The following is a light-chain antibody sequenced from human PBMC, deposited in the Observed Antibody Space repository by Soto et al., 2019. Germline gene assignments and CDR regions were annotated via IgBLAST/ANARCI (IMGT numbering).Light chain of an antibody. CDR2: HVS. J-gene: IGLJ1*01. CDR3: CSYTGSDTYV. V-gene: IGLV2-11*01. CDR1: SSDVGGYKY. Sequence: QSALTQPRSVSGSPGQSVTISCTGTSSDVGGYKYVSWYQQYPGKAPKLMIYHVSKRPSGVPDRFSGSKSGNTASLTISGFQGEVEADYYSCSYTGSDTYVFGTGTKVTVL.